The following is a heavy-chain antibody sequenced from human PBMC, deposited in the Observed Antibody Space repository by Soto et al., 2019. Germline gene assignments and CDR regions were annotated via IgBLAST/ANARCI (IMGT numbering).Heavy chain of an antibody. J-gene: IGHJ5*02. D-gene: IGHD4-17*01. CDR1: GYTFTSYD. CDR2: MNPNSGNT. CDR3: ARGIKYGAHSRWVDP. Sequence: ASVKVSCKASGYTFTSYDINWVRQATGQGLEYLGWMNPNSGNTGYVQKFQGRVTMTRDTSISTAYMELSSLRSEYSAVYFCARGIKYGAHSRWVDPWGQGTLVTVSS. V-gene: IGHV1-8*01.